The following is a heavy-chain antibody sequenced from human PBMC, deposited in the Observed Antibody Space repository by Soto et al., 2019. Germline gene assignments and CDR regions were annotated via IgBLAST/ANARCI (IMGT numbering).Heavy chain of an antibody. CDR1: GFTFSSYC. Sequence: XESLRLSCAACGFTFSSYCMSGVRQAPGKGLEWVANIKQDGSEKYYVDSVKGRFTISRDNAKNSLYLQMNSLRAEDTAVYYCARKYTSSWYTHFDYWGQGTLVTVSS. CDR2: IKQDGSEK. CDR3: ARKYTSSWYTHFDY. J-gene: IGHJ4*02. D-gene: IGHD6-13*01. V-gene: IGHV3-7*01.